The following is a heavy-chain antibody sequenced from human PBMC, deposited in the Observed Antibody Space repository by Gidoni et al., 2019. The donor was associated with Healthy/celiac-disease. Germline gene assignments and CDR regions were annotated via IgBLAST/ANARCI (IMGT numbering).Heavy chain of an antibody. V-gene: IGHV1-69*01. CDR1: GGTFSRYA. CDR3: ARDPGYGSGSYYTLRY. D-gene: IGHD3-10*01. CDR2: IIPIFGTA. J-gene: IGHJ4*02. Sequence: QVQLVQSGAEVKKPGSSVKVSCKASGGTFSRYAISWVRQAPGQGLEWMGGIIPIFGTANYAQKFQGRVTITADESTSTAYMELSSLRSEDTAVYYCARDPGYGSGSYYTLRYWGQGTLVTVSS.